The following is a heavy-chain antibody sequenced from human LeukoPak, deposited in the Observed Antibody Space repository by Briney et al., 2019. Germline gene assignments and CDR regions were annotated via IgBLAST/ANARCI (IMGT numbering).Heavy chain of an antibody. Sequence: SETLSLTCAVYGGSFSGYYWSWIRQPPGKGLEWIGEINHSGSTNYNPSLKSRVTISVDTSKNQLSLKLSSVTAADTAVYYCARGPLVTATPYYFDYWGQGTLVTVSS. D-gene: IGHD2-21*02. V-gene: IGHV4-34*01. CDR2: INHSGST. CDR3: ARGPLVTATPYYFDY. CDR1: GGSFSGYY. J-gene: IGHJ4*02.